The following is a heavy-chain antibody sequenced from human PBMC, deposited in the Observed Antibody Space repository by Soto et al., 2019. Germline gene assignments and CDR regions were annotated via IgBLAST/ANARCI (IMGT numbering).Heavy chain of an antibody. CDR1: GGSISSSIYY. J-gene: IGHJ4*02. V-gene: IGHV4-39*01. Sequence: SETLSLTCTVSGGSISSSIYYWGWIRQPPGKGLEWIGSIYYSGSTYSNPSLKSRVTISVDTSKNQFSLKLTSVTAADTAVYYCASPYCATTSCTNPFDYWGQGTLVTVSS. CDR3: ASPYCATTSCTNPFDY. D-gene: IGHD2-8*01. CDR2: IYYSGST.